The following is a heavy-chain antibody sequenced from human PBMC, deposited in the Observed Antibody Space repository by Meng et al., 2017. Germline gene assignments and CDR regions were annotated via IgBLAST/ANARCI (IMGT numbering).Heavy chain of an antibody. V-gene: IGHV4-61*02. CDR1: GGSISSGSYY. CDR2: IYTSGST. D-gene: IGHD6-19*01. CDR3: ARVSQWLAGCGDARQFDP. J-gene: IGHJ5*02. Sequence: LTLSCTVSGGSISSGSYYWSWIRQPAGKGLEWIGRIYTSGSTNYNPSLKSRVTISVDTSKNQFSLKLSSVTAADTAVYYCARVSQWLAGCGDARQFDPWGQGTLVTVSS.